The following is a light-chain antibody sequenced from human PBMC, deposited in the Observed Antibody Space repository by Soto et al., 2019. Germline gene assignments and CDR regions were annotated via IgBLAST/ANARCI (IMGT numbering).Light chain of an antibody. J-gene: IGLJ1*01. Sequence: QSALTQPASVSGSPGQSITISCTGTRSDVGSYNYVAWYQQHPGKAPKLMIYDVSNRSSGISNRFSGSKSGNTASLTIAGLQAEDEADYYCSSYTTSSTVVFGTGTKLTFL. CDR3: SSYTTSSTVV. CDR1: RSDVGSYNY. V-gene: IGLV2-14*03. CDR2: DVS.